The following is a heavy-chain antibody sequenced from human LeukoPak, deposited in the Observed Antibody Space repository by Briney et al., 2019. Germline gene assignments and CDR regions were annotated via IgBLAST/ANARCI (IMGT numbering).Heavy chain of an antibody. CDR1: GGTFSSYA. V-gene: IGHV1-69*05. CDR2: IIPIFGTA. Sequence: ASGKVSCKASGGTFSSYAISWVRQAPGQGLEWMGRIIPIFGTANYAQKFQGRVTITTDESTSTAYMELSSLRSEDTAVYYCARDQGGYDAFDIWGQGTMVTVSS. J-gene: IGHJ3*02. D-gene: IGHD3-22*01. CDR3: ARDQGGYDAFDI.